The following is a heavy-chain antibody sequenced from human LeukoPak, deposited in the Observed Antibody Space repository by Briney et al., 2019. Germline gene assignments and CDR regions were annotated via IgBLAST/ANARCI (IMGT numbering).Heavy chain of an antibody. V-gene: IGHV4-38-2*02. D-gene: IGHD3-10*01. CDR3: ARDRGIYYYGSGSEGGVDY. CDR1: GDSISTSYY. Sequence: PSETLSLTCTVSGDSISTSYYWGWIRPPPGKGLEWIANIYYSGSTYYHPSLKSRITISVDTSKNQFSLKLSSVTAADTAVYYCARDRGIYYYGSGSEGGVDYWGQGTLVTVSS. J-gene: IGHJ4*02. CDR2: IYYSGST.